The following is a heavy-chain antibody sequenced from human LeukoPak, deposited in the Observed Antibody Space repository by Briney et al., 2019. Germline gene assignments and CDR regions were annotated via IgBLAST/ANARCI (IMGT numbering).Heavy chain of an antibody. J-gene: IGHJ4*02. D-gene: IGHD3-10*01. CDR1: GFTVSSNY. Sequence: GGSLRLSCAASGFTVSSNYMSWVRQAPGKGVEWGSIIYSGGSTFYADSVKGRFTISRDNSKNTLYLQMNSLRAEDTAVYYCARGPTSGSGSPFDYWGQGTLVTVSS. V-gene: IGHV3-53*01. CDR2: IYSGGST. CDR3: ARGPTSGSGSPFDY.